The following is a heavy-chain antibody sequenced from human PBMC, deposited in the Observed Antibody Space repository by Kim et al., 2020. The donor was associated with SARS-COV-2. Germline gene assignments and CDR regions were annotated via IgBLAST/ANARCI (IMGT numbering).Heavy chain of an antibody. CDR1: GSPPKNI. CDR2: INHEGDT. V-gene: IGHV4-34*01. D-gene: IGHD2-21*01. CDR3: WSGCGGGCQFDY. J-gene: IGHJ4*02. Sequence: SETLSLTCAVYGSPPKNIWSWIRQSPGKGLEWIGEINHEGDTNYNPSLKSRVTISRDMSKNQVSLKLASMTAADTAMYYCWSGCGGGCQFDYWGQGTPVTVSS.